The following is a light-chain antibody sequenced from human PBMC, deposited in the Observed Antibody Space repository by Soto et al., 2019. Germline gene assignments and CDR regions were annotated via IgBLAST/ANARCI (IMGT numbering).Light chain of an antibody. CDR3: QPYYSTPWT. V-gene: IGKV4-1*01. CDR1: QSVLYSSNNKNY. Sequence: DIVMTQSPDSLAVSLGERATINCKSSQSVLYSSNNKNYLAWYQKKPGQPPKLLIYWASTRESGVPDRFSGSGSGTDFTLTISSLQAEDVAVYYCQPYYSTPWTFGQGTKVEIK. J-gene: IGKJ1*01. CDR2: WAS.